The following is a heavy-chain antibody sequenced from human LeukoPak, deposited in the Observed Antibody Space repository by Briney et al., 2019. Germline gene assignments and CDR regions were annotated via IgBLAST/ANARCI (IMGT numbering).Heavy chain of an antibody. CDR2: ITYSGST. CDR1: GGSISSDDYY. V-gene: IGHV4-30-4*01. D-gene: IGHD5-12*01. Sequence: SETLSLTCTVSGGSISSDDYYWSWIRQPPGKGLEWIGHITYSGSTDYSPSLRSRVTMSVDTSKNQFSLKLHSATAAETAMYFCARGGVGGYDYFDSWGQGTLVAVSS. J-gene: IGHJ4*02. CDR3: ARGGVGGYDYFDS.